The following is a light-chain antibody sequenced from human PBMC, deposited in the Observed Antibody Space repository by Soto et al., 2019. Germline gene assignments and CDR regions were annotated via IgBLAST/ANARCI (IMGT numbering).Light chain of an antibody. J-gene: IGKJ4*01. CDR2: DAS. CDR3: QQRSNWPLT. CDR1: QSVGTY. V-gene: IGKV3-11*01. Sequence: ETVLTQSPAILSLSPGERATLSCRASQSVGTYLAWYQQKSGQAPRLLISDASDRAPGIPARFSGSGSGTDFTLTTSSLEPEDFAVYYCQQRSNWPLTFGGGTTVDVK.